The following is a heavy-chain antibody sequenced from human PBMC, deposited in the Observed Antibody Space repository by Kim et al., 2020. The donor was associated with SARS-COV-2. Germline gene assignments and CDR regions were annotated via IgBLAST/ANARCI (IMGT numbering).Heavy chain of an antibody. J-gene: IGHJ5*02. CDR2: IHPGDSDT. CDR3: ARASYCSGGSCYGNFDWFDP. V-gene: IGHV5-51*01. Sequence: GASLKISCKGSGYSFTNYWIGWVRQMSGKGLEWMGIIHPGDSDTRYSPSLQGQVTISADNSISTAYLQWSSLKASDTAMYYCARASYCSGGSCYGNFDWFDPWGRGTQVTVSS. D-gene: IGHD2-15*01. CDR1: GYSFTNYW.